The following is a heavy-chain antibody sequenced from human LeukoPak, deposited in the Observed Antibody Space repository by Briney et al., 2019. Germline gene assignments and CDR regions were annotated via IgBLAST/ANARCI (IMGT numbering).Heavy chain of an antibody. J-gene: IGHJ5*02. CDR1: GGSITSNNNF. CDR3: ARHQGYSSWFDP. V-gene: IGHV4-39*01. Sequence: PSEPLSLTCTVSGGSITSNNNFWAGIRQPPGKGLEWIGYVSFSGATYYNPSLRSRVTISVDTSKNQCSLKVSSLTAADTGVYYGARHQGYSSWFDPWGQGTLVTVSS. D-gene: IGHD2-15*01. CDR2: VSFSGAT.